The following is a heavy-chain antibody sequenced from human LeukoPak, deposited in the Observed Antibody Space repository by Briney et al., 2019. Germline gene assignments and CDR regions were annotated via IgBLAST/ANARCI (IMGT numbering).Heavy chain of an antibody. Sequence: SETLSLTCTVSGGSISSYYWSWIRQPPGKGLEWIGYIYYSGSTNYNPSLKSRVTISVDTSKNQFSLKLSSVTAADTAVYYCARGTGDYYGSGSSQRLNWFDPWGQGALVTVSS. V-gene: IGHV4-59*01. J-gene: IGHJ5*02. CDR1: GGSISSYY. D-gene: IGHD3-10*01. CDR2: IYYSGST. CDR3: ARGTGDYYGSGSSQRLNWFDP.